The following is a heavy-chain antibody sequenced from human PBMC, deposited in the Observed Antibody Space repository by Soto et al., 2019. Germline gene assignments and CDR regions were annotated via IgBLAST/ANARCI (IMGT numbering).Heavy chain of an antibody. CDR2: IYWDDDE. J-gene: IGHJ4*02. V-gene: IGHV2-5*02. CDR3: AHRPRGYSYHFDY. CDR1: GFSLTTRGVG. D-gene: IGHD5-18*01. Sequence: QITLKESGPTLVKPTQTLTLTCTFSGFSLTTRGVGVGWSRQPPGKALEWLALIYWDDDEGYSPSLKSRLTTTKDTSKTRVVLTTTNMDPVDTATYYCAHRPRGYSYHFDYWGQGTLVTVSS.